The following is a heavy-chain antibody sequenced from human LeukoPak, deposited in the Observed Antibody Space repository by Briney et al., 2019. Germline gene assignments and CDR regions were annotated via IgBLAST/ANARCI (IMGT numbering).Heavy chain of an antibody. V-gene: IGHV3-33*08. CDR2: IWYDGSNK. D-gene: IGHD3-10*01. CDR1: GFTFSSYG. J-gene: IGHJ6*02. CDR3: AREFYGSGSSPLNGMDV. Sequence: PGRSLRLSCAASGFTFSSYGMHWVRQAPGKGLEWVAVIWYDGSNKYYADSVKGRFTISRDNSKNTLYLQMNSLRAEDTAVYYCAREFYGSGSSPLNGMDVWGQGTTVTVSS.